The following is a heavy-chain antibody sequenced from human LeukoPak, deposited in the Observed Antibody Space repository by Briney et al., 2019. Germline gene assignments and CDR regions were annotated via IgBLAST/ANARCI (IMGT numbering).Heavy chain of an antibody. CDR3: AREIYGSGSYYFDY. J-gene: IGHJ4*02. CDR1: GGSISSYD. D-gene: IGHD3-10*01. V-gene: IGHV4-4*07. CDR2: IYISGNT. Sequence: SETLSLTCTVSGGSISSYDWCWIRQPAGKGLELLGRIYISGNTYYNSSLKSRVTMSVDTSKNQLSLKLSSVSAADTAVYYCAREIYGSGSYYFDYWGQGTPVTVSS.